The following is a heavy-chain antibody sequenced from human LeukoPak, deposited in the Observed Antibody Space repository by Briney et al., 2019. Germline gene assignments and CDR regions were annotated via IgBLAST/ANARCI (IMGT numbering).Heavy chain of an antibody. CDR1: GFSFSNYG. V-gene: IGHV3-23*01. J-gene: IGHJ4*02. D-gene: IGHD2-15*01. CDR3: AKRLDTRYYFDY. Sequence: QAGGSLRLSCAASGFSFSNYGMNWVRQAPGKGLEWVSGISRSGDTTYYAASVKGRFTISRDNSKNTLYLQMNTLRAEDTAVYYCAKRLDTRYYFDYWGQGTLVTVSS. CDR2: ISRSGDTT.